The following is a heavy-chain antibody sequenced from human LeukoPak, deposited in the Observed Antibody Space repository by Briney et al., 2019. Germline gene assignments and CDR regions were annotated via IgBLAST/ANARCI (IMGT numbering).Heavy chain of an antibody. CDR3: ARDSSGLNWFDP. D-gene: IGHD6-19*01. CDR2: ICNSGGT. CDR1: GGSISSSY. Sequence: SGTLSLTCTVSGGSISSSYWSWIRQPPGKGLEWIGYICNSGGTNYNPSLKSRVTISVDTSKNQFSLKLSSVTAADTAVYYCARDSSGLNWFDPWGQGTLVTASS. V-gene: IGHV4-59*01. J-gene: IGHJ5*02.